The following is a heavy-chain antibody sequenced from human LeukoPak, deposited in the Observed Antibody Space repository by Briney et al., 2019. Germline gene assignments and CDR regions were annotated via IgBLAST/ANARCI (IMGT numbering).Heavy chain of an antibody. J-gene: IGHJ5*02. CDR1: GYTFTGYY. CDR3: VKRYCSSTSCYNNWFDP. D-gene: IGHD2-2*02. CDR2: INPNSGGT. V-gene: IGHV1-2*02. Sequence: ASVKVSCKASGYTFTGYYMHWVRQAPGQGLEWMGWINPNSGGTNYAQKFQGRVTMTRDTSISTAYMELSRLRSDDTAVYYCVKRYCSSTSCYNNWFDPWGQGTLVTVSS.